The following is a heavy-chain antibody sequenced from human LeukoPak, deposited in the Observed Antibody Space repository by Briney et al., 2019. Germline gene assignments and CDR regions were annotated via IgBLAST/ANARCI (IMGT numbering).Heavy chain of an antibody. D-gene: IGHD3-22*01. J-gene: IGHJ3*02. CDR2: INPNSGGT. Sequence: ASVKVSCKASGYTFTGYYMHWVRQAPGQGLEWMGWINPNSGGTNYAQKFQGWVTMTRDTSISTAYMELSRLRSDDTAVYYCARGGITMIVVDHDAFDIWGQGTVVTVSS. CDR1: GYTFTGYY. V-gene: IGHV1-2*04. CDR3: ARGGITMIVVDHDAFDI.